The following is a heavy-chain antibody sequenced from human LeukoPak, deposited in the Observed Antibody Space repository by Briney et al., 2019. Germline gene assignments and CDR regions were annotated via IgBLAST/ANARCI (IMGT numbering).Heavy chain of an antibody. CDR1: GFTFSSYA. V-gene: IGHV3-30-3*01. J-gene: IGHJ5*02. CDR3: ARDYGSAAAGSGWFDP. Sequence: GGSLRLSCAASGFTFSSYAMHWVRLAPGKGLEWVAVISYDGSNKYYADSVKGRFTISRDNSKNTLYLQMNSLRAEDTAVYYCARDYGSAAAGSGWFDPWGQGTLVTVSS. CDR2: ISYDGSNK. D-gene: IGHD6-13*01.